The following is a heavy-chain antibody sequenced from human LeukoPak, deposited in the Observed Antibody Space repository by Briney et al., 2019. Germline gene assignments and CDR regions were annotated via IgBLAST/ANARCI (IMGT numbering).Heavy chain of an antibody. Sequence: SETLSLTCTVSGGSISSGGYYWSWLRQHPGQGLEWIGYIYYSGSTYYNPSLKSRVTISVDTSKNQFSLKLSSVTAADTAVYYCARRFWSGYVYWGQGTLVTVSS. CDR1: GGSISSGGYY. CDR2: IYYSGST. CDR3: ARRFWSGYVY. J-gene: IGHJ4*02. V-gene: IGHV4-31*03. D-gene: IGHD3-3*01.